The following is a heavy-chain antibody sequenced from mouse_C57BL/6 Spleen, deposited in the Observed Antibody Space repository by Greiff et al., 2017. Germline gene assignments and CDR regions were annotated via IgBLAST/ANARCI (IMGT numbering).Heavy chain of an antibody. D-gene: IGHD2-3*01. J-gene: IGHJ3*01. CDR1: GYSFTDYN. Sequence: VQLQQSGPELVKPGASVKISCKASGYSFTDYNMNWVKQSNGKSLEWIGVINPNYGTTSYNQKFKGKATLTVDQSSTTAYMQRNSLTSEDAAVYYWARSRRDDGSFAYWGQGTLVTVSA. V-gene: IGHV1-39*01. CDR2: INPNYGTT. CDR3: ARSRRDDGSFAY.